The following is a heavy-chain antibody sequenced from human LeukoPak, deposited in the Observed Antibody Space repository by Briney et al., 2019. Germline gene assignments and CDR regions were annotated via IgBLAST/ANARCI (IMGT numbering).Heavy chain of an antibody. CDR3: ARGPNTYYYDSSGYPYFDL. CDR2: ISAYNGNT. J-gene: IGHJ2*01. Sequence: ASVKVSCKASGYTFTSYGISWVRQAPGQGLEWMGWISAYNGNTNYAQKLQGRVTMTTDTSTSTAYMELRSLRSDDTAVYYCARGPNTYYYDSSGYPYFDLWGRGTLVTVSS. D-gene: IGHD3-22*01. CDR1: GYTFTSYG. V-gene: IGHV1-18*01.